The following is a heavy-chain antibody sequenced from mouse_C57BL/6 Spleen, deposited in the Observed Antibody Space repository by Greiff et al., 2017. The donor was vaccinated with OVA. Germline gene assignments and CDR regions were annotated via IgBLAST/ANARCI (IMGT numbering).Heavy chain of an antibody. CDR1: GFTFTDYY. V-gene: IGHV7-3*01. J-gene: IGHJ2*01. Sequence: EVQVVESGGGLVQPGGSLSLSCAASGFTFTDYYMSWVRQPPGKALEWLGFIRNKANGYTTEYSASVKGRFTISSDNSQSILYLQMNALRADDSATYYCARYETVGIDYWGQGTTLTVSS. D-gene: IGHD1-1*01. CDR2: IRNKANGYTT. CDR3: ARYETVGIDY.